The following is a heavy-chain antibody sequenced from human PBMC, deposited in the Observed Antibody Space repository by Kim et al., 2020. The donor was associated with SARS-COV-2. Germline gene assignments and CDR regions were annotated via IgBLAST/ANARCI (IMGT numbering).Heavy chain of an antibody. J-gene: IGHJ6*02. V-gene: IGHV5-51*01. CDR1: GYSFTSYW. Sequence: GESLKISCKGSGYSFTSYWIGWVRQMPGKGLEWMGIIYPGDSDTRYSPSFQGQVTISADKSISTAYLQWSSLKASDTAMYYCATRGAYYYGSGSYYPYYYYGMDVWGQGTTVTVSS. CDR3: ATRGAYYYGSGSYYPYYYYGMDV. CDR2: IYPGDSDT. D-gene: IGHD3-10*01.